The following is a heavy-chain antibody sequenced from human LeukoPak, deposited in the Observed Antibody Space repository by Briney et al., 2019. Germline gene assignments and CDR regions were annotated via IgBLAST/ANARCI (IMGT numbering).Heavy chain of an antibody. D-gene: IGHD4-17*01. CDR3: ARYGALHDAFDI. CDR2: IYHSGRT. V-gene: IGHV4-38-2*02. J-gene: IGHJ3*02. CDR1: GYSLSRDYY. Sequence: SETLSLTSTVSGYSLSRDYYWGWIRQPPGKGLEWIGSIYHSGRTYYNPSLNSRITISVDTSKNQFSLRLSSVTAADTAMYYCARYGALHDAFDIWGQGTMVTVSS.